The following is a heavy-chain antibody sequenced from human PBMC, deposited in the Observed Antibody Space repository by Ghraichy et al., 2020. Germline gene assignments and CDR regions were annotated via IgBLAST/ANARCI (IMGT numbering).Heavy chain of an antibody. CDR2: IFHRGNT. V-gene: IGHV4-61*03. J-gene: IGHJ4*02. CDR3: ARASWANPYAYLDY. D-gene: IGHD1-26*01. CDR1: GGSVSNDNYY. Sequence: SETLSLTCTVSGGSVSNDNYYWSWLRQPPGQGLEWIGYIFHRGNTNYTPSLRIPITMSVDTSKNHFSLKLISVTAADTAIYYCARASWANPYAYLDYWGQGALVTVSA.